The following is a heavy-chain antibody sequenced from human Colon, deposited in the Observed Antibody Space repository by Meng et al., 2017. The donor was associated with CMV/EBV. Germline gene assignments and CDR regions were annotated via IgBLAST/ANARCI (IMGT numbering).Heavy chain of an antibody. CDR3: ARSSKNYFLDY. Sequence: EVQLLESGGGLVQPGGSVGLSCTIAGFTFSSYDMHCVRLAPGKGLEWVSSINNSGDRTYYADSVKGRFTVSRDNSKNTLYLQMNSLRAEDTSMYYCARSSKNYFLDYWGQGTLVTVAS. V-gene: IGHV3-23*01. J-gene: IGHJ4*02. CDR1: GFTFSSYD. CDR2: INNSGDRT. D-gene: IGHD2/OR15-2a*01.